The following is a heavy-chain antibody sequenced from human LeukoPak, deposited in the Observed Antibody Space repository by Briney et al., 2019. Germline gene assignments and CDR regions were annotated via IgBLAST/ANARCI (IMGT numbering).Heavy chain of an antibody. CDR1: GYSISSGYY. D-gene: IGHD2-2*01. V-gene: IGHV4-38-2*01. J-gene: IGHJ5*02. CDR2: ISYSGST. CDR3: ARGGCSSISCFST. Sequence: SETLSLTCAVSGYSISSGYYWSWIRQAPGKGLEWVGTISYSGSTYYKLSLKSRVTISVDTSKNQFSLKLSSLTAADTAVYYCARGGCSSISCFSTWGQGTLVTVSS.